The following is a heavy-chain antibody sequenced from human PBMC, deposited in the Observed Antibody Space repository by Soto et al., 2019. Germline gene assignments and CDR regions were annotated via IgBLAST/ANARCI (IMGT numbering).Heavy chain of an antibody. Sequence: QVQLQESGPGLVKPSETLSLTCTVSGGSISSFYWSWIRQPPGKGLEWIGYVHDSGSTNYNPSLKSRVTISVDPSKNQFSLKLNSVTAADTAVYYCARRPGVPAADYYYYFYMDVWGKGTTVTVSS. CDR2: VHDSGST. V-gene: IGHV4-59*08. D-gene: IGHD2-2*01. CDR1: GGSISSFY. CDR3: ARRPGVPAADYYYYFYMDV. J-gene: IGHJ6*03.